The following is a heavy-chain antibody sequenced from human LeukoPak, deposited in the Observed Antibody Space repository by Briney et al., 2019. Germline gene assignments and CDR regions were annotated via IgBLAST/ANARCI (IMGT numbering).Heavy chain of an antibody. V-gene: IGHV3-53*01. J-gene: IGHJ3*02. CDR1: GFTFSSNY. CDR2: IYSGGST. Sequence: PGGSLRLSCAASGFTFSSNYMSWVRQAPGKGLEWVSVIYSGGSTYYADSVKGRFTISRDNSKNTLYLQMNSLRAEDTAVYYCAREGYDILTGYGDAFDIWGQGTMVTVSS. D-gene: IGHD3-9*01. CDR3: AREGYDILTGYGDAFDI.